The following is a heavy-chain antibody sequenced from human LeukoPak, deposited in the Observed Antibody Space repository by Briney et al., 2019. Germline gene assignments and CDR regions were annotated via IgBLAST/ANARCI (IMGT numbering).Heavy chain of an antibody. CDR2: ISYDGSNK. J-gene: IGHJ3*02. CDR3: AKVSPNMVNGAFDI. CDR1: GFTFSSYA. V-gene: IGHV3-30*04. D-gene: IGHD2-8*01. Sequence: GRSLRLSCAASGFTFSSYAMHWVRQAPGKGLEWVAVISYDGSNKYYADSVKGRFTISRDNSRNTLYLQMNSLRVEDTAMYYCAKVSPNMVNGAFDIWGQGTMVSVSS.